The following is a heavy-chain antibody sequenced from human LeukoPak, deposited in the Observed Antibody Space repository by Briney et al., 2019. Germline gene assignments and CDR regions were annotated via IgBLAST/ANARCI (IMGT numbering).Heavy chain of an antibody. CDR1: GFTFSSYW. D-gene: IGHD5-12*01. Sequence: PGGSLRLSCAASGFTFSSYWMHWVRQAPGKGQVWVSRINGDGSSTTYADSVKGRFTISRDNAKNTLYLQMNSLRVEDTAVYYCARRGPEIVATIDYWGQGTLVTVSS. CDR3: ARRGPEIVATIDY. J-gene: IGHJ4*02. V-gene: IGHV3-74*01. CDR2: INGDGSST.